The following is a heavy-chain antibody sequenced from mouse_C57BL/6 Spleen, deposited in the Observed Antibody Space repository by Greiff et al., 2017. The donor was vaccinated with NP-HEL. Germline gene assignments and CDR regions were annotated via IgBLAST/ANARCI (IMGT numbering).Heavy chain of an antibody. Sequence: VQLQQSGAELAKPGASVKLSCKASGYTFTSYWMHWVKQRPGQGLEWIGYINPSSGYTKYNQKFKDKDTLTADKSSSTAYMQLSSLTYEDSAVYYCARSSTIYAMDYWGQGTSVTVSS. D-gene: IGHD5-1*01. CDR3: ARSSTIYAMDY. J-gene: IGHJ4*01. CDR1: GYTFTSYW. V-gene: IGHV1-7*01. CDR2: INPSSGYT.